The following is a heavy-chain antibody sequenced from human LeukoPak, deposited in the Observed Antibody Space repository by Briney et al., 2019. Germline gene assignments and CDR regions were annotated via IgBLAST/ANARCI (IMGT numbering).Heavy chain of an antibody. CDR3: ARHSGSYRNPFDY. Sequence: SETLSLTCAVYGGSFSGYYWSWIRQPPGKGLEWIGEINHSGSTNYNPSLKSRVTISVDTSKNQFSLKLSSVTAADTAVYYCARHSGSYRNPFDYWGQGTLVTVSS. V-gene: IGHV4-34*01. J-gene: IGHJ4*02. CDR1: GGSFSGYY. D-gene: IGHD1-26*01. CDR2: INHSGST.